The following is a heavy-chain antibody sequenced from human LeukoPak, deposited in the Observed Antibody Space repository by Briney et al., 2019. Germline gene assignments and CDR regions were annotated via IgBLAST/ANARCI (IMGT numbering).Heavy chain of an antibody. D-gene: IGHD2-21*01. J-gene: IGHJ5*02. Sequence: ASVRVSCKASGYTFTSYDLNWVRQATGQGPEWIGWMNPNSGNTGYAQKFQGRVTLTRSTSISTAYMELRGLTSEDTAVYYCARDYGGNSGWFDPWGQGTLVIVSS. V-gene: IGHV1-8*01. CDR1: GYTFTSYD. CDR3: ARDYGGNSGWFDP. CDR2: MNPNSGNT.